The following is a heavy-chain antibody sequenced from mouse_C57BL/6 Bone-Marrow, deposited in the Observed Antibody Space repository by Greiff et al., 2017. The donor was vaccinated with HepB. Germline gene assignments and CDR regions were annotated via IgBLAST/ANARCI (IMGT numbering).Heavy chain of an antibody. CDR3: ARSPYYYGSSPYYYAMDY. CDR2: IDPNSGGT. CDR1: GYTFTSYW. J-gene: IGHJ4*01. Sequence: QVQLQQPGAELVKPGASVKLSCKASGYTFTSYWMHWVKQRPGRGLEWIGRIDPNSGGTKYNEKFKSKATLTVDKPSITAYMQLSSLTSEDSVVYYCARSPYYYGSSPYYYAMDYWGQGTSVTVSS. D-gene: IGHD1-1*01. V-gene: IGHV1-72*01.